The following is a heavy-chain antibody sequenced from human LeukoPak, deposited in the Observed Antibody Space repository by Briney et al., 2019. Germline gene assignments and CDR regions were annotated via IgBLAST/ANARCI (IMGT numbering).Heavy chain of an antibody. CDR1: GFTSSSYG. Sequence: GGSLRLSCAASGFTSSSYGMSWVRQAPGKGLEWVSGISGSGGSTYYADSVKGQFTVSRDNSKNTLYLQMNSLRAEDTAVYYCAKDGAAAGIDFDYWGQGTLVTVSS. J-gene: IGHJ4*02. V-gene: IGHV3-23*01. CDR3: AKDGAAAGIDFDY. CDR2: ISGSGGST. D-gene: IGHD6-13*01.